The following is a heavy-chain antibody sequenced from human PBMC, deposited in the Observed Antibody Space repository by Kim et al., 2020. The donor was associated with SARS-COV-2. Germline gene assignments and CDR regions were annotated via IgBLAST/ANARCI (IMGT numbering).Heavy chain of an antibody. CDR1: GFTFSSYA. J-gene: IGHJ6*02. CDR3: ARDRGVVTPFGHYYYGMDV. V-gene: IGHV3-30*04. CDR2: ISYDGSNK. D-gene: IGHD2-21*02. Sequence: GGSLRLSCAASGFTFSSYAMHWVRQAPGKGLEWVAVISYDGSNKYYVDSVKGRFTISRDNSKNTLYLQMNSLRAEDTAVYYCARDRGVVTPFGHYYYGMDVWGQGTTVTVSS.